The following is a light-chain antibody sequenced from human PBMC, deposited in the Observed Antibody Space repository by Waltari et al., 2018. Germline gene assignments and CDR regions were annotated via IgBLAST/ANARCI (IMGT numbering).Light chain of an antibody. CDR2: AAS. CDR3: QKFDRSPLT. CDR1: HDINNY. J-gene: IGKJ4*01. Sequence: DIQMTQSPSSLSASVGDRVTITCRASHDINNYLALYQQKPGKVPVLVIYAASTPSSGVPSRFSGSGVGRDFTLTISSLQPEDVATYYCQKFDRSPLTFGGGTKVEI. V-gene: IGKV1-27*01.